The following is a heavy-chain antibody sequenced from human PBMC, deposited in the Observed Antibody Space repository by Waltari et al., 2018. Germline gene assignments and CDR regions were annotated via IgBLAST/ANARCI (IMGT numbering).Heavy chain of an antibody. J-gene: IGHJ4*02. D-gene: IGHD7-27*01. CDR2: ISDSGDRT. V-gene: IGHV3-23*01. CDR3: VTEKLGISGF. CDR1: GFTFGSSA. Sequence: EAQLLESGGGLVQSGESLRLSCTDSGFTFGSSAMNWVRQAPGKGLEWVSGISDSGDRTWYADSVKGRFTISRDNSKNTLYLQMHSLRAEDTAIYYCVTEKLGISGFWGQGTLVTVSS.